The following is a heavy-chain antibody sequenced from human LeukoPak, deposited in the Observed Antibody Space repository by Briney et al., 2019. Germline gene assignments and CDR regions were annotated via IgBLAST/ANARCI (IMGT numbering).Heavy chain of an antibody. CDR1: GGSISSHY. D-gene: IGHD2-2*01. V-gene: IGHV4-30-4*01. CDR2: IYYSGST. J-gene: IGHJ6*02. CDR3: ARELDATYGMDV. Sequence: SETLSLTCTVSGGSISSHYWSWIRQPPGKGLEWIGYIYYSGSTYYNPSLKSRVTISVDTSKNQFSLKLSSVTAADTAVYYCARELDATYGMDVWGRGTTVTVSS.